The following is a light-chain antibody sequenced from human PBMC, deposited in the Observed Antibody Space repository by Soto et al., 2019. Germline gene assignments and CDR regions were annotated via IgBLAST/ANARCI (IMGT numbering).Light chain of an antibody. J-gene: IGKJ2*01. CDR1: QSIGSS. Sequence: DIQMTQSPSTLSASVGDRVTITCRASQSIGSSLAWYQQKPGKAPNLLIYRASDLESGVPSRFSGSGSGTEFTLTISRLQPDDFATYYCQQYDSFPYTFGQGSKLDIK. CDR2: RAS. V-gene: IGKV1-5*03. CDR3: QQYDSFPYT.